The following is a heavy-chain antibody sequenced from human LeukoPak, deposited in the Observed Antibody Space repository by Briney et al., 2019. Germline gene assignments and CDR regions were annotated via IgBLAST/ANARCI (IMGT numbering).Heavy chain of an antibody. D-gene: IGHD3-22*01. CDR2: ISSSGSTI. CDR3: AQDWSGGNSGYIDD. J-gene: IGHJ4*02. CDR1: GFTFSSYE. V-gene: IGHV3-48*03. Sequence: PGGSLRLSCAASGFTFSSYEMNWVRQAPGKGLEWVSYISSSGSTIYYADSVKGRFTISRDNSKNTLYLQMDTLTAEDTAMYYCAQDWSGGNSGYIDDWGQGTLVTVSS.